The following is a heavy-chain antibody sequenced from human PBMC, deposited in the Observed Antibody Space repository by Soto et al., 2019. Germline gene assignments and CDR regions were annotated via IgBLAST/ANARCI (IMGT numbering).Heavy chain of an antibody. D-gene: IGHD6-13*01. Sequence: GGSLRLSCAASGFTVSSNYMSWVRQAPGKGLEWVSVIYSGGSTYYADSVKGRFTISRHNSKNTLYLQMNSLRAEDTAVYYCARWAAAGSLYYSYGMDVWGQGTTVTVSS. V-gene: IGHV3-53*04. J-gene: IGHJ6*02. CDR3: ARWAAAGSLYYSYGMDV. CDR2: IYSGGST. CDR1: GFTVSSNY.